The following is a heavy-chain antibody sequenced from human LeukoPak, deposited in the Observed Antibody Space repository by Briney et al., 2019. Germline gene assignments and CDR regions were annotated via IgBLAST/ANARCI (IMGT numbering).Heavy chain of an antibody. J-gene: IGHJ4*02. D-gene: IGHD1-26*01. CDR3: ARQLGATSRDY. Sequence: ASVKVSCKAFGYTFTDYHMHWVRQAPGQGLEWMGWIIPNSGATNYAQNFQGRVTMTRDTSISTAYMELNRLTSDDTAVYYCARQLGATSRDYWGQGTLVTVSS. CDR1: GYTFTDYH. V-gene: IGHV1-2*02. CDR2: IIPNSGAT.